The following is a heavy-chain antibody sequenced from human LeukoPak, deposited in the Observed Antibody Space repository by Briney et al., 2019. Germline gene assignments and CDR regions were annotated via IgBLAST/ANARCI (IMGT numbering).Heavy chain of an antibody. CDR3: AKDFEWVYYDSSGYGNWLDY. Sequence: SGGSLRLSCAASGFTFSSYAMHWVPQAPGKGLEWLAFIRYDGSNKYYADSVKGRFTISRDNSKNTLYLQMNSLRAEDTAVYYCAKDFEWVYYDSSGYGNWLDYWGQGTLVTVSS. J-gene: IGHJ4*02. CDR2: IRYDGSNK. D-gene: IGHD3-22*01. V-gene: IGHV3-30*02. CDR1: GFTFSSYA.